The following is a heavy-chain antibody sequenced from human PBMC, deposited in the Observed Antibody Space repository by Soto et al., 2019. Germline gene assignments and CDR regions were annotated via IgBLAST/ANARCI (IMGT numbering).Heavy chain of an antibody. CDR2: IYPGDSDA. D-gene: IGHD5-18*01. V-gene: IGHV5-51*01. CDR1: GYSFASYW. J-gene: IGHJ6*02. CDR3: ARHDGYNAFHYGMDV. Sequence: PGESLKISCKGSGYSFASYWIDWVRQVPGKGLEWMGIIYPGDSDARYSPSFQGQVTFSADKSSSTAYLQWSSLKASDTAMYYCARHDGYNAFHYGMDVWGQGTTVTVSS.